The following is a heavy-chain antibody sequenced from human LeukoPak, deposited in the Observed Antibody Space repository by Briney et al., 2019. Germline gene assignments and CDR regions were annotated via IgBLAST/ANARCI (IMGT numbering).Heavy chain of an antibody. CDR1: GFSFTSYW. CDR2: IDPSDSYT. J-gene: IGHJ4*02. V-gene: IGHV5-10-1*01. Sequence: GESLKISCKAYGFSFTSYWISWVRQMPGKGLEWMGRIDPSDSYTNYSPSFQGHVTISADKSITTAYLQWSSLKASDTAMYYCARGTQTGYINGRLEEWGLGTQVTVSS. D-gene: IGHD5-12*01. CDR3: ARGTQTGYINGRLEE.